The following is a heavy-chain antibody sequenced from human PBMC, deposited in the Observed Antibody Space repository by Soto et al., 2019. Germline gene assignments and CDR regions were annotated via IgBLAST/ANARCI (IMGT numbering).Heavy chain of an antibody. CDR1: GGSFSGYY. CDR2: INHSGST. Sequence: SETLSVTCAVYGGSFSGYYWSWIRQHPGKGLEWIGEINHSGSTNYNPSLKSRVTISVDTSKDQFSLKLSSVTAADTAVYYCARDSLGYDFWSGYYGDYYYMDVWGKGTTVTVS. D-gene: IGHD3-3*01. CDR3: ARDSLGYDFWSGYYGDYYYMDV. J-gene: IGHJ6*03. V-gene: IGHV4-34*01.